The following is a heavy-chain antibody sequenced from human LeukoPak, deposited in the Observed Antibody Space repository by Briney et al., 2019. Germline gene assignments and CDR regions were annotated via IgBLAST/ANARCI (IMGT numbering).Heavy chain of an antibody. J-gene: IGHJ4*02. CDR2: ISYDGSDK. CDR1: GFTFSSYG. CDR3: VKDRGYCSGGSCGYLDY. D-gene: IGHD2-15*01. Sequence: GGSLRLSCAASGFTFSSYGMHWVRQAPGKGLEWVAIISYDGSDKDCADSVKGRFTISRDNSKNTLYLEMNSLRAEDTAVYYCVKDRGYCSGGSCGYLDYWGQGTLVTVSP. V-gene: IGHV3-30*18.